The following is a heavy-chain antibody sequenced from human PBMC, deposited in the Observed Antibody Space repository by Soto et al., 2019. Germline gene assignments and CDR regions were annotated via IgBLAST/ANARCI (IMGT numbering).Heavy chain of an antibody. Sequence: GGSLRLSCAASGFTFSTYAMSWVRQAPGKGLEWVSAISGSAGSTHYPDSVKGRFTISRDNSKNTLYLQMNSLRAEDTAVYYCAKNTAMVFGRANPPWFDPWGQGTLVTVSS. CDR2: ISGSAGST. D-gene: IGHD5-18*01. J-gene: IGHJ5*02. CDR3: AKNTAMVFGRANPPWFDP. V-gene: IGHV3-23*01. CDR1: GFTFSTYA.